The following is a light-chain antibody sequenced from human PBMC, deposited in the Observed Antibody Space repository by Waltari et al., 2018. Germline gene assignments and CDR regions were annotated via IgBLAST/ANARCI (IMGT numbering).Light chain of an antibody. Sequence: QSALTQPASVSGSRGQSITISCTGTSSDVGSYNSVSWYQQHPVKAPKLMIYDVSKRPSGVSNRFSGSKSGNTASLTISGLQAEDEADYYCTSYTSSNTYVFGTGTKVTVL. CDR1: SSDVGSYNS. J-gene: IGLJ1*01. CDR2: DVS. V-gene: IGLV2-14*01. CDR3: TSYTSSNTYV.